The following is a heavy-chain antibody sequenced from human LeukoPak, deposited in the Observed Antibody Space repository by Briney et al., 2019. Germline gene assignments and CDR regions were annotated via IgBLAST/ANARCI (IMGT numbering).Heavy chain of an antibody. CDR1: GFTFDDYG. D-gene: IGHD2-21*02. V-gene: IGHV3-20*04. J-gene: IGHJ6*03. Sequence: PGGSLRLSCAASGFTFDDYGMSWVRQAPGKGLEWVSGINWNGGSTGYADSVKGRFTISRDNAKNSLYLQMNSLRAENTALYYCARIGCGGDCFISYYMDVWGKGTTVTVSS. CDR2: INWNGGST. CDR3: ARIGCGGDCFISYYMDV.